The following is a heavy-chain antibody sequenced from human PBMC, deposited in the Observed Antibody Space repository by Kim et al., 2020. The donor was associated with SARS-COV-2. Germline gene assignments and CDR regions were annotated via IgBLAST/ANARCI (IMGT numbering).Heavy chain of an antibody. Sequence: GGSLRLSCTASGFTFGDYAMSWVRQAPGKGLEWVGFIRSKAYGGTTEYAASVKGRFTISRDDSKSIAYLQMNSLKTEDTAVYYCTRDLIVVVMAYYGMDVWDQGTTVTVSS. J-gene: IGHJ6*02. CDR3: TRDLIVVVMAYYGMDV. CDR2: IRSKAYGGTT. CDR1: GFTFGDYA. V-gene: IGHV3-49*04. D-gene: IGHD3-22*01.